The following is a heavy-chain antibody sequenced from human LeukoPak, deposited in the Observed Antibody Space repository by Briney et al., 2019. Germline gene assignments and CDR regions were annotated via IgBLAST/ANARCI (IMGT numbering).Heavy chain of an antibody. D-gene: IGHD3-22*01. CDR1: GFTFSSYW. J-gene: IGHJ4*02. Sequence: GGSLRLSCAASGFTFSSYWMSWVRQAPGKGLEWVANIKQDGSEKYYVDSVKGRFTISRDNAKNSLYLQMNSLRAEDTAVYYCASRGFSITMIDGETPFDYWGQGALVTVSS. CDR3: ASRGFSITMIDGETPFDY. CDR2: IKQDGSEK. V-gene: IGHV3-7*01.